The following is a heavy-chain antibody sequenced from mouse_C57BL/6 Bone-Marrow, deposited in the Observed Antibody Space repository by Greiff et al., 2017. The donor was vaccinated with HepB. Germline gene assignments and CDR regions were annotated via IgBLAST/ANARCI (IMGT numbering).Heavy chain of an antibody. CDR1: GFNIKDDY. CDR3: TTGWAWFAY. J-gene: IGHJ3*01. Sequence: VQLQQSGAELVRPGASVKLSCTASGFNIKDDYMHWVKQRPEQGLEWIGWIDPENGDTAYASKFQGKATITADTSSNTAYLQLSSLTSEDTAVYYCTTGWAWFAYWGQGTLVTVSA. CDR2: IDPENGDT. D-gene: IGHD3-3*01. V-gene: IGHV14-4*01.